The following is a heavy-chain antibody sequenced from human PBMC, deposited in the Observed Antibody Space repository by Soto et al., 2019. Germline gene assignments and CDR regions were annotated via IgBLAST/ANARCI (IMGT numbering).Heavy chain of an antibody. J-gene: IGHJ4*02. Sequence: QVQLVQSGTEVKKPGASVKVSCKASGYTFTSHDINWVRQATGQGLEWMGWMNPNSGNTGYAQKFQGRVTMTRNTSISTASMELSSLRSEDTAVYYCARWDYGVYARFDYWGQGTLVTVSS. V-gene: IGHV1-8*01. CDR3: ARWDYGVYARFDY. CDR1: GYTFTSHD. CDR2: MNPNSGNT. D-gene: IGHD4-17*01.